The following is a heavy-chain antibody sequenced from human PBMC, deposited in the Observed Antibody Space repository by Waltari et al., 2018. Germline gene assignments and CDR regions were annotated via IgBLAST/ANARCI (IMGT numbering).Heavy chain of an antibody. CDR1: GFTFSSYW. V-gene: IGHV3-7*01. Sequence: EVQLVESGGGLVQPGGSLRLSCAASGFTFSSYWMSWVRQAPGKGLEWVAKIKQDGSEKYYVDYVKGRFTITRDNAKNSLYLQMNSLRAEDTAVYYCARLRWLRFGRGYYFDYWGQGTLVTVSS. CDR2: IKQDGSEK. J-gene: IGHJ4*02. D-gene: IGHD5-12*01. CDR3: ARLRWLRFGRGYYFDY.